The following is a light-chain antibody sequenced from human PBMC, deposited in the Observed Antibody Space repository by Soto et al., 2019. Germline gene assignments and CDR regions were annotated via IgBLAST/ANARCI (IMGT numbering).Light chain of an antibody. CDR3: QVWDIMMVNYV. CDR2: YDS. CDR1: NIGNKR. V-gene: IGLV3-21*04. Sequence: SYELTQPPSVSVAPEKTATITCGGDNIGNKRVHWYRQKPGQAPVLVISYDSDRPSGIPERFSGSNSGNTATLTISRVEAGDEADYYCQVWDIMMVNYVFGTGTKVTVL. J-gene: IGLJ1*01.